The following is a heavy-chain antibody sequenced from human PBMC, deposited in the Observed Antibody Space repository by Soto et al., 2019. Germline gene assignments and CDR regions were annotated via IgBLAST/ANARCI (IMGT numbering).Heavy chain of an antibody. Sequence: QVQLVESGGSVVQPGGSLRLSCAASGFTFNNHGMHWVRQAPGKGLEWVAVISYDGSNKYYADSMRGRLTISRDNSKNTLYLQMHSLRPGDPAVYYCASWAGRSSTSFFSGPFDYWGQGTLVTAPS. CDR3: ASWAGRSSTSFFSGPFDY. V-gene: IGHV3-30*03. CDR2: ISYDGSNK. D-gene: IGHD2-2*01. CDR1: GFTFNNHG. J-gene: IGHJ4*02.